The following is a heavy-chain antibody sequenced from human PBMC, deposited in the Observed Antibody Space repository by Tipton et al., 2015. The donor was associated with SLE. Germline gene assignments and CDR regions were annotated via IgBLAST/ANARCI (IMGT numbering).Heavy chain of an antibody. Sequence: LRLSCNVSGDSISKYHWSWIRQPPGEGLEWIGYVYYTGDTNYNPPLKSRVTMNVDTFKNQFSLKLTSVTAADTAIYYCARIGGYGDYYFDSWGQGTLVTVSS. V-gene: IGHV4-59*08. D-gene: IGHD4-17*01. CDR1: GDSISKYH. CDR2: VYYTGDT. J-gene: IGHJ4*02. CDR3: ARIGGYGDYYFDS.